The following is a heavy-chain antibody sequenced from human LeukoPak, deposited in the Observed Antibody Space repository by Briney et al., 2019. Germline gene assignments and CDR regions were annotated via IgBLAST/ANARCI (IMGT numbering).Heavy chain of an antibody. CDR1: GASISSSSCY. D-gene: IGHD1/OR15-1a*01. CDR2: IYYSGNA. CDR3: ARQCIAGTIDAFDI. V-gene: IGHV4-39*01. J-gene: IGHJ3*02. Sequence: SETLSLTCTVSGASISSSSCYWGWIRQPPGMGLEWIGSIYYSGNAYYNPSLKSRVTISVDTSKNQFSLRLTSVTAADTAVYYCARQCIAGTIDAFDIWGQGTMVTVPS.